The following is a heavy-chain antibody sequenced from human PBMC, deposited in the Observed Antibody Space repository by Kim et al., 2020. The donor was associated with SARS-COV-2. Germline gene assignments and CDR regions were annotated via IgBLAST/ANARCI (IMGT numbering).Heavy chain of an antibody. CDR1: GGSISSSNW. CDR3: ASALLDYYDSSCSKGT. CDR2: IYHSGST. V-gene: IGHV4-4*02. J-gene: IGHJ5*02. Sequence: SETLSLTCAVSGGSISSSNWWGWVRQPPGKGLEWIGEIYHSGSTNYNPSLNSRVTISVDKSKNQFSLKLSSVTAADTAVYYCASALLDYYDSSCSKGTWGQGTLVTVSS. D-gene: IGHD3-22*01.